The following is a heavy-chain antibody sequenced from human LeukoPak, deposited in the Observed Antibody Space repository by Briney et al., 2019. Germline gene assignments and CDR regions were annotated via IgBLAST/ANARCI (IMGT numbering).Heavy chain of an antibody. D-gene: IGHD2-21*01. Sequence: PGGSLRLSCAASGFTFSSYGMHWVRQAPGKGLEWVANIKQDGREKYYVDSVKGRFTISRDNAKNSLYLQMNSLRAEDTAVYYCARDSVFTLDYWGQGTLVTVSS. V-gene: IGHV3-7*01. CDR3: ARDSVFTLDY. CDR1: GFTFSSYG. J-gene: IGHJ4*02. CDR2: IKQDGREK.